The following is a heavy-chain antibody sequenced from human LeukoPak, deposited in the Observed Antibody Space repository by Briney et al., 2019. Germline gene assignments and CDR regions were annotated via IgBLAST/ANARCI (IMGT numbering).Heavy chain of an antibody. Sequence: GSLRLSCAASGFTFRNHWKHWVRQAPGRGLVWVSRIKGDGSTTTYADSVKGRFTISRDNAKNTLYLQMNSLRGEDTAVYYCTRDAAGLDYWGQGTLVTVSS. CDR3: TRDAAGLDY. J-gene: IGHJ4*02. V-gene: IGHV3-74*01. CDR1: GFTFRNHW. CDR2: IKGDGSTT. D-gene: IGHD1-14*01.